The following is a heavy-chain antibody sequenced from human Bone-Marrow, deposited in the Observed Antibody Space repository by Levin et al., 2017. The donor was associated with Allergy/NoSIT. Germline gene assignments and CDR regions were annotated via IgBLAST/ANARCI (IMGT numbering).Heavy chain of an antibody. J-gene: IGHJ4*02. Sequence: GGSLRLSCAASGFSFSDFYMSWIRQAPGKGLEWVSFISTSTYTMYADSVKGRFTISRDNARNSLYLQMNSLRAEDTAVYYCARGSRVLWFAESPNIQDSWGQGTLVTVSS. CDR2: ISTSTYTM. D-gene: IGHD3-10*01. CDR1: GFSFSDFY. CDR3: ARGSRVLWFAESPNIQDS. V-gene: IGHV3-11*05.